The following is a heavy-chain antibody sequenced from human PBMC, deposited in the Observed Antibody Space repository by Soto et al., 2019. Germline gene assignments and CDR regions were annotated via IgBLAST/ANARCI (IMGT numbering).Heavy chain of an antibody. V-gene: IGHV3-33*01. J-gene: IGHJ4*02. CDR3: ARGATVTTYTDH. Sequence: PGGSLRLSCAASGFTFSFYGMHWVRQAPGKGLEWVAIIWFDGSNKYYADSVKGRFTISRDNSKNTLYLQMNSLRAEDTAVYYCARGATVTTYTDHWGQGTLVTVSS. CDR1: GFTFSFYG. D-gene: IGHD4-17*01. CDR2: IWFDGSNK.